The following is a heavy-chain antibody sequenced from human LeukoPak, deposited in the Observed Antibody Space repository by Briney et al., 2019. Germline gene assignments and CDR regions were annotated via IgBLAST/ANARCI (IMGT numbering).Heavy chain of an antibody. J-gene: IGHJ4*02. CDR1: GGSISSYY. CDR2: IRSKAYSGTT. CDR3: TRDLGWLLSGFDY. V-gene: IGHV3-49*04. D-gene: IGHD3-3*01. Sequence: LTCTVSGGSISSYYWSWVRQAPGKGLEWVGFIRSKAYSGTTEYAASVKGRFTISRDDSKSIAYLQMNSLKTEDTAVYYCTRDLGWLLSGFDYWGQGTLVTVSS.